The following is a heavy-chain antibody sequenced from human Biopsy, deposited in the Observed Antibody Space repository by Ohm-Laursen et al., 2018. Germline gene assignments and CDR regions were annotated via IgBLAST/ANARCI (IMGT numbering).Heavy chain of an antibody. Sequence: ASVKVSCKASGYTFTGYYLHWVRQAPGQGLEWMGWINPNSGNANYAQSFQGRLTVTRDTSISTAYMEPTSLTFDDTAIYYCARVPAYPSIDGYYGLDLWGQGTTVIVSS. V-gene: IGHV1-2*02. CDR3: ARVPAYPSIDGYYGLDL. D-gene: IGHD3-9*01. CDR1: GYTFTGYY. J-gene: IGHJ6*02. CDR2: INPNSGNA.